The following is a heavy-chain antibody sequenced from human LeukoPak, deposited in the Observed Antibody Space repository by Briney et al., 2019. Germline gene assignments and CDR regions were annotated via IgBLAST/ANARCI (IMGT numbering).Heavy chain of an antibody. Sequence: GGSLRLSCAASGFTFSSYSMNWVRQAPGKGLEWVSSISSSSSYIYYADSVKGRFTISRDNAKNSLYLQMNSLRAEDTAVYYCARATVAGTKSFQHWGQGTLVTVSS. J-gene: IGHJ1*01. D-gene: IGHD6-19*01. CDR2: ISSSSSYI. V-gene: IGHV3-21*01. CDR3: ARATVAGTKSFQH. CDR1: GFTFSSYS.